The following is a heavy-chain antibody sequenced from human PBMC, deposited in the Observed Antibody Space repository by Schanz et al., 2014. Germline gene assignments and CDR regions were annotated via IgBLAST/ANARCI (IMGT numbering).Heavy chain of an antibody. D-gene: IGHD2-2*02. V-gene: IGHV3-48*01. CDR1: GFTFRSYS. J-gene: IGHJ4*02. CDR3: AGGEYQLLYGN. Sequence: EVQLVESGGSLVQPGGSLRLSCAASGFTFRSYSMNWVRQAPGKGLEWISYFSSTSRATYYADSVKGRFTISRDNAKNSLFLQMNSLRAEDTAVYYCAGGEYQLLYGNWGQGTLVTVSS. CDR2: FSSTSRAT.